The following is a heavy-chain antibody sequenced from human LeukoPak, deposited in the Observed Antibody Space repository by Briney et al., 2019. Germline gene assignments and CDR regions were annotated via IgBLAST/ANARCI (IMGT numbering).Heavy chain of an antibody. CDR3: ARRLFCSGGSRYLDHAFDI. J-gene: IGHJ3*02. CDR1: GYSFTSYW. CDR2: IYPGDSDT. D-gene: IGHD2-15*01. Sequence: GESLKISCKGSGYSFTSYWIGWVRQMPGKGLEWMGIIYPGDSDTRYSPSFQGQVTISADKSISTAYLQCSSLKASDTAMYYCARRLFCSGGSRYLDHAFDIWGQGTMVTVSS. V-gene: IGHV5-51*01.